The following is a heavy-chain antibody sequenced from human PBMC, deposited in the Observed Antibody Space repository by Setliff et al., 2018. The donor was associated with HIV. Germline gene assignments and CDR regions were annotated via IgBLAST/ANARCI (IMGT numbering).Heavy chain of an antibody. CDR1: GDSVSSNVAA. Sequence: PSQTLSLTCAISGDSVSSNVAAWNWVRQSPSGGLEWLGGTYWRSKWYFDYAVSVKSRINIYPDTSKNQFSLHLNSVTPEDTAIYYCARGSYGSVLLWGQGTLVTVSS. CDR3: ARGSYGSVLL. V-gene: IGHV6-1*01. J-gene: IGHJ4*02. D-gene: IGHD6-19*01. CDR2: TYWRSKWYF.